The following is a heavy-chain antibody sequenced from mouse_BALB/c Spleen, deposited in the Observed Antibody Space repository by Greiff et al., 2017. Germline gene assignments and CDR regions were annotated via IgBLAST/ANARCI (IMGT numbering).Heavy chain of an antibody. D-gene: IGHD4-1*01. CDR2: IYPGGGYT. CDR1: GYTFTNYW. J-gene: IGHJ2*01. Sequence: VQLQQSGAELVRPGTSVKMSCKAAGYTFTNYWIVWVKQRPGHGLEWIGDIYPGGGYTNYNEKFKGKATLTADTSSSTAYMQLSSLTSEDSAIYYCARGGPNWDGDYFDYWGQGTTLTVSS. V-gene: IGHV1-63*02. CDR3: ARGGPNWDGDYFDY.